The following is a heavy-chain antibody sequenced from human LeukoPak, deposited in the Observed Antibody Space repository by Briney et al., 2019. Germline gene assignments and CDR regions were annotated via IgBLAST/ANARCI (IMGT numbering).Heavy chain of an antibody. CDR2: IGSSGTPI. Sequence: PSETLSLTCTVSGVSISSTSYCWGWIRQPPGKGLEWLSYIGSSGTPIYYADSVKGRFTISRDNTKNLLFLQMNSLRAEDTAIYYCGRNRVDVRGQGTLVTVSS. V-gene: IGHV3-48*03. CDR3: GRNRVDV. D-gene: IGHD3-9*01. CDR1: GVSISSTSYC. J-gene: IGHJ4*02.